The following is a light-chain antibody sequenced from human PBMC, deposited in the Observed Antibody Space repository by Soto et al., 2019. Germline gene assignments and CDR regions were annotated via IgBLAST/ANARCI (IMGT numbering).Light chain of an antibody. CDR1: QSVSSSY. V-gene: IGKV3-20*01. CDR3: QQYGSSPPWT. J-gene: IGKJ1*01. Sequence: EILFTQSPGTLSLSPGESATLSCRASQSVSSSYLAWYQQKPRQATRLIIYGASSRANGIPDRFSGSGAGTDFTLTLSRLEPEDFAVYYCQQYGSSPPWTFGQGTKVDIK. CDR2: GAS.